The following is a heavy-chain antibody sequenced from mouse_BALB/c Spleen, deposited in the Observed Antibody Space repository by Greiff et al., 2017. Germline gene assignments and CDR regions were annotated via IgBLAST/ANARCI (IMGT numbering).Heavy chain of an antibody. CDR2: INPYNDGT. CDR1: GYTFTSYV. D-gene: IGHD2-4*01. Sequence: VQLQQSGPELVKPGASVKMSCKASGYTFTSYVMHWVKQKPGQGLEWIGYINPYNDGTKYNEKFKGKATLTSDKSSSTAYMELSSLTSEDSAVYYCARGDYDYDGGDAMDYWGQGTSVTVSS. CDR3: ARGDYDYDGGDAMDY. V-gene: IGHV1-14*01. J-gene: IGHJ4*01.